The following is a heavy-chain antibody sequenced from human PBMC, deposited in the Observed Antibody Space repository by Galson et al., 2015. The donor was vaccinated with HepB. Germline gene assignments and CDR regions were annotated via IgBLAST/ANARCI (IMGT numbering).Heavy chain of an antibody. CDR3: AKMTVTLVRVIDS. CDR2: INGGGDGT. Sequence: SLRLSCAASGFTFRNSALSWVRQAPGRGLEWVSAINGGGDGTYYADFVKGRFTISRDNAKNMLYLQLSSLRAEDTAVYYCAKMTVTLVRVIDSWGQGTLVAVSS. CDR1: GFTFRNSA. J-gene: IGHJ4*02. D-gene: IGHD3-10*01. V-gene: IGHV3-23*01.